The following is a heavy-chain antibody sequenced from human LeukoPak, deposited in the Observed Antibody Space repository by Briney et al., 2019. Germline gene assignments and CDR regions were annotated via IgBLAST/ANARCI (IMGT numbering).Heavy chain of an antibody. V-gene: IGHV1-2*02. CDR2: INPKSGDT. D-gene: IGHD3-22*01. CDR3: ARGKDDSTGHYDAFDV. Sequence: ASVKDSCMASGYTFTGYCIHWVRQAPGQGLEYMGWINPKSGDTNFSQRFKGRVTMTSDTSISTAYMEMRKLRSDDTAVYFCARGKDDSTGHYDAFDVWGHGTMVTVSS. J-gene: IGHJ3*01. CDR1: GYTFTGYC.